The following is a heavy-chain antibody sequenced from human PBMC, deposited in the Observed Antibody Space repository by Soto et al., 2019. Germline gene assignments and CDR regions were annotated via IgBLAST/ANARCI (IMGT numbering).Heavy chain of an antibody. D-gene: IGHD3-22*01. J-gene: IGHJ3*02. CDR1: GLTFSSYA. CDR3: AKDLSPYYYDSSGDAFDI. V-gene: IGHV3-23*01. Sequence: EVQLLESGGGLVQPGGSLRLSCAASGLTFSSYAMSWVRQAPGKGLEWVSAISGSGGSTYYADSVKGRFTISRDNSKNTLYLQMNSLRAEDTAVYYCAKDLSPYYYDSSGDAFDIWGQGTMVTVSS. CDR2: ISGSGGST.